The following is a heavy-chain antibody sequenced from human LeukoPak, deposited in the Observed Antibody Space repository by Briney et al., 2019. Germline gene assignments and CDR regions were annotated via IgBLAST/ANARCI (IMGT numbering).Heavy chain of an antibody. CDR1: GYTFTSYG. D-gene: IGHD2-8*01. CDR2: ISAYNGNT. V-gene: IGHV1-18*01. J-gene: IGHJ4*02. CDR3: ARIDRYSTWGNYFDY. Sequence: ASVKVSCKASGYTFTSYGISWVRQAPGQGLEWMGWISAYNGNTNYAQKFQGRVTITADESSSTTYMELSSLRSEDTAMYYCARIDRYSTWGNYFDYWGQGTLVTVSS.